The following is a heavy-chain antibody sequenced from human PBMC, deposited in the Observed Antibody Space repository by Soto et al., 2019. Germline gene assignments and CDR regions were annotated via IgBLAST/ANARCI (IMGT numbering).Heavy chain of an antibody. J-gene: IGHJ6*02. CDR2: ISSSGSTI. CDR3: ARGGQWLVVVGVYYYYGMDV. D-gene: IGHD6-19*01. Sequence: QVQLVESGGGLVKPGGSLRLSCAASGFTFSDYYMSWIRQAPGKGLEWVSYISSSGSTIYYADSVKGRFTISRDNAKNSLSLQMNSLRAEDTAVYYCARGGQWLVVVGVYYYYGMDVWGQGTTVTVSS. V-gene: IGHV3-11*01. CDR1: GFTFSDYY.